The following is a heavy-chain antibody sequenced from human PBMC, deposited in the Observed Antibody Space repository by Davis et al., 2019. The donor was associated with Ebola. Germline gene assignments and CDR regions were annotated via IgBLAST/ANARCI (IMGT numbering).Heavy chain of an antibody. V-gene: IGHV3-7*01. D-gene: IGHD2-21*02. CDR3: ATTHPYCGGDCLGY. Sequence: GESLKISCAASGFTFSSYWMSWVRQAPGKGLEWVANIKQDGSEKYYVDSVKGRFTISRDNAKNSLYLQMNSLRAEDTAVYYCATTHPYCGGDCLGYWGQGTLVTVSS. J-gene: IGHJ4*02. CDR2: IKQDGSEK. CDR1: GFTFSSYW.